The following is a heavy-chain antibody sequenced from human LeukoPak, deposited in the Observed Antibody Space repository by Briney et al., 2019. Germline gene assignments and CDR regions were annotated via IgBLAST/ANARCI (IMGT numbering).Heavy chain of an antibody. Sequence: GGSLRLSCAASGFTFSSYAMSWVRQAQGKWLEWVSAISGSGGSTYYADSVKGRFTISRDNSKNTLYLQMNILRAEDTAVYYCAKGRYYYGSGSPFDYWGQGTLVTVSS. CDR3: AKGRYYYGSGSPFDY. J-gene: IGHJ4*02. V-gene: IGHV3-23*01. D-gene: IGHD3-10*01. CDR2: ISGSGGST. CDR1: GFTFSSYA.